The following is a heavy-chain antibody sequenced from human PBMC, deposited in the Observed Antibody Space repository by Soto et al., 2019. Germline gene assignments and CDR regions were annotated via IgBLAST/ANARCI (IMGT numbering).Heavy chain of an antibody. D-gene: IGHD2-2*01. V-gene: IGHV4-30-2*01. CDR1: GGSISSGGYS. J-gene: IGHJ6*02. CDR3: ARVVPAAIRMYYYYGMDV. Sequence: PSETLSLTCAVSGGSISSGGYSWSWIRQPPGKGLEWIGYIYHSGSTYYNPSPKSRVTISVDRSKNQFSLKLSSVTAADTAVYYCARVVPAAIRMYYYYGMDVWGQGTTVTVS. CDR2: IYHSGST.